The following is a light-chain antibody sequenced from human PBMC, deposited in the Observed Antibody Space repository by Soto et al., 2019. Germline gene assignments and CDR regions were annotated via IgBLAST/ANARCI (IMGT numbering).Light chain of an antibody. CDR3: QAWDSSTYV. V-gene: IGLV3-1*01. J-gene: IGLJ1*01. CDR2: QDN. Sequence: SYELTQPPSVSVSPGQTASITCSADKLGDKYVSWYHQKPGQSPVLVIYQDNKRPSGIPERFSGSNSGNTATLTISGTQAMDEADYYCQAWDSSTYVFGAGTKVTVL. CDR1: KLGDKY.